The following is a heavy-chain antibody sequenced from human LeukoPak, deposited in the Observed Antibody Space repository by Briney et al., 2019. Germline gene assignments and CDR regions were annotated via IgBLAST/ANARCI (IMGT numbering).Heavy chain of an antibody. V-gene: IGHV3-7*03. CDR1: EFTFSNFW. CDR2: IKQDGSEK. D-gene: IGHD6-13*01. CDR3: ARERAGFYSSPYYFDY. J-gene: IGHJ4*02. Sequence: GGSLRLSCAASEFTFSNFWMGWVRQAPGKGLEWVANIKQDGSEKYYVDSVKGRFTISRDNAKNSLYLQTNSLRAEDTAVYYCARERAGFYSSPYYFDYWGQGTLVTVSS.